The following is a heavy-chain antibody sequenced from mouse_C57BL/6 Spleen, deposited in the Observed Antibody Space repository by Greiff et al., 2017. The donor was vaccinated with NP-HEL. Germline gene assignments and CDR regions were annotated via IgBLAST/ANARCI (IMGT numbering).Heavy chain of an antibody. CDR1: GYSFTGYF. D-gene: IGHD1-1*01. J-gene: IGHJ4*01. CDR2: INPYNGDT. CDR3: ARTYYYGSSRYAMDY. V-gene: IGHV1-20*01. Sequence: VQLQQSGPELVKPGDSVKISCKASGYSFTGYFMNWVMQSHGKSLEWIGRINPYNGDTFYNQKFKGKATLTVDKSSSTAHMELRSLTSEDSAVYYCARTYYYGSSRYAMDYGGQGTSVTVSS.